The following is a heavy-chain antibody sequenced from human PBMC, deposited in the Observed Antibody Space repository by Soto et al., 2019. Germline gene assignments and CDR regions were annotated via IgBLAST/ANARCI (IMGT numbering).Heavy chain of an antibody. CDR2: VYDSGST. D-gene: IGHD4-17*01. CDR1: GDSISTGDFY. CDR3: ARYAGHTVLFGP. J-gene: IGHJ5*02. V-gene: IGHV4-30-4*01. Sequence: QVQLQESGPGLVKPSQTLSLTCTVSGDSISTGDFYWSWIRQPPGKGLEWIGTVYDSGSTYYNPSLKRRISISVDRSKKHFSLDLGSVTAADTAVYYCARYAGHTVLFGPSGQGTLVTV.